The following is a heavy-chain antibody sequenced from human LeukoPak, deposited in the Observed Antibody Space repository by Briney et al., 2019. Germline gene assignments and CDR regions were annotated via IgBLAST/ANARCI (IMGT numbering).Heavy chain of an antibody. J-gene: IGHJ4*02. Sequence: SETLSLTCAVYGGSFSGYYWSWIRQPPGKGLEWIGEINHSGSTNYNPSLKSRVTISVDTSKNQFSLKLSSVTAADTAVYYCASSAVNPRDLDYWGQGTLVTVSS. D-gene: IGHD1-14*01. CDR2: INHSGST. V-gene: IGHV4-34*01. CDR1: GGSFSGYY. CDR3: ASSAVNPRDLDY.